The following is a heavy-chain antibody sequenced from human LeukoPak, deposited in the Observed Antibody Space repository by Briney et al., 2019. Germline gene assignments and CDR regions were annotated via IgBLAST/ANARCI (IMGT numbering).Heavy chain of an antibody. Sequence: GGSLRLSCAASGFAFNSQTMSWVRQAPGKGLEWVSVIYSGGSTYYADSVKGRFTISRDNSKNTLYLQMNSLRAEDTAVYYCARDNKYYYDSSGYYRDYWGQGTLVTVSS. CDR3: ARDNKYYYDSSGYYRDY. D-gene: IGHD3-22*01. CDR2: IYSGGST. V-gene: IGHV3-53*01. J-gene: IGHJ4*02. CDR1: GFAFNSQT.